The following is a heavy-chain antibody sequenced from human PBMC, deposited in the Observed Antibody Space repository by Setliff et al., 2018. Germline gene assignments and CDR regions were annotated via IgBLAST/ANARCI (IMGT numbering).Heavy chain of an antibody. D-gene: IGHD6-13*01. Sequence: ASVQVSCKASGYTFTSYAFHWVRQAPGQRLEWMGWINAGNGNTEYSQKFQDRVSITRDTSASTAYMELSSLRSEDTAVYYCAREDRAASSYYYYYYGMDVWGQGTTVTVSS. J-gene: IGHJ6*02. CDR3: AREDRAASSYYYYYYGMDV. V-gene: IGHV1-3*01. CDR2: INAGNGNT. CDR1: GYTFTSYA.